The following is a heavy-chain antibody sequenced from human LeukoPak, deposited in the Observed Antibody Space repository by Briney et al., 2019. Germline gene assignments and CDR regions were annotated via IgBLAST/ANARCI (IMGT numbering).Heavy chain of an antibody. Sequence: SETLSLTCAVYGGSFSGYYWSWIRQPPGKGLEWIGEINHSGSTNYNPSLKSRVTISVDTSKNQFSLKLSSVTAADTAVYYCARLLPDSSGYYMYFDYWGQGTLVAVSS. D-gene: IGHD3-22*01. CDR1: GGSFSGYY. J-gene: IGHJ4*02. CDR3: ARLLPDSSGYYMYFDY. V-gene: IGHV4-34*01. CDR2: INHSGST.